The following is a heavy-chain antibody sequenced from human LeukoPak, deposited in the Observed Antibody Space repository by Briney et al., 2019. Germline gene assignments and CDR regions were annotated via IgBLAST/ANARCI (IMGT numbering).Heavy chain of an antibody. J-gene: IGHJ4*02. V-gene: IGHV1-18*01. D-gene: IGHD2/OR15-2a*01. CDR2: ISGCNGDT. CDR3: ARDGNTLPSDY. Sequence: ASVKVSCKAFGYTFTSYGISWVRQAPGQGLEWMGWISGCNGDTNYAQKLQGRVTMTTDPSTSTAYMELGSLRSDDTAVYYCARDGNTLPSDYWGQGTLVTVSS. CDR1: GYTFTSYG.